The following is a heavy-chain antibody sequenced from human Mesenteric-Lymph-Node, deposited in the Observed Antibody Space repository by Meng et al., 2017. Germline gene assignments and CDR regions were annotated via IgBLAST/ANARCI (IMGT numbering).Heavy chain of an antibody. CDR3: ARDGTNWGYYYFDY. CDR2: ISSSSSYI. D-gene: IGHD7-27*01. CDR1: GFTFSSYS. V-gene: IGHV3-21*01. Sequence: GESLKISCAASGFTFSSYSMNWVRQAPGKGLEWVSSISSSSSYIYYADSVKGRFTISRDNAKNSLYLQMNSLRAEDTAVYYCARDGTNWGYYYFDYWGQGTLVTVSS. J-gene: IGHJ4*02.